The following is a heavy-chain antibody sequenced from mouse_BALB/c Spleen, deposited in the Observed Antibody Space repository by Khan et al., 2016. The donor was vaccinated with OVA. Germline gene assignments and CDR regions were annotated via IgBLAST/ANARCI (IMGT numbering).Heavy chain of an antibody. D-gene: IGHD1-1*01. J-gene: IGHJ3*01. CDR1: GFSLSTYG. V-gene: IGHV2-9*02. CDR2: IWAGGST. CDR3: ARPCYYGAWFAY. Sequence: QVQLKESGPGLVAPSQTLSITCTVSGFSLSTYGVHWVRQPPGKGLEWLGVIWAGGSTNHNSALMSRLSISKDNSKNQVFLKMNSLQTDDTAIYYCARPCYYGAWFAYWGQGTLVTVSA.